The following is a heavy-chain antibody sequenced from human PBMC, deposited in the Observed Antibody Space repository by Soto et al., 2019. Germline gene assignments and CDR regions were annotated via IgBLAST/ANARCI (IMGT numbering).Heavy chain of an antibody. D-gene: IGHD1-20*01. CDR2: IYHSGST. J-gene: IGHJ4*02. V-gene: IGHV4-30-2*01. Sequence: SETLSLTCAVSGGSISSGGYSWSWIRQPPGKGLEWIGYIYHSGSTYYNPSLKSRVTISVDRSKNQFSLRLSSVTAADTAVYYCAGGITARPLGYWGQGTLVTVSS. CDR1: GGSISSGGYS. CDR3: AGGITARPLGY.